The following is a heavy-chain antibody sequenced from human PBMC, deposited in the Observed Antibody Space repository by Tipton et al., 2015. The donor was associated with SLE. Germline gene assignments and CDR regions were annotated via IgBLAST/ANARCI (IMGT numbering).Heavy chain of an antibody. CDR2: ISWNSGSI. J-gene: IGHJ4*02. Sequence: SLRLSCAASGFTVSSNYMSWVRQAPGKGLEWVSGISWNSGSIGYADSVKGRFTISRDNAKNSLYLQMNSLRAEDTALYYCAKDASYSSGWYYFDYWGQGTLVTVSS. CDR1: GFTVSSNY. CDR3: AKDASYSSGWYYFDY. V-gene: IGHV3-9*01. D-gene: IGHD6-19*01.